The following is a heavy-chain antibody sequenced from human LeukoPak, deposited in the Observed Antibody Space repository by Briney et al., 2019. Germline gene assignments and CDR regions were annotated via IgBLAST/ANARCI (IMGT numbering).Heavy chain of an antibody. CDR1: GGSISSYY. V-gene: IGHV4-59*01. CDR2: IYYSGST. CDR3: ARGDCSSSSCLFDY. J-gene: IGHJ4*02. Sequence: SETLSLTCTVSGGSISSYYWTWIRQPPGKALEWIGYIYYSGSTNYNPSLKSRVTISVDTSKSQFSLRLSSVTAADTALYYCARGDCSSSSCLFDYWGQGTLVTVSS. D-gene: IGHD2-2*01.